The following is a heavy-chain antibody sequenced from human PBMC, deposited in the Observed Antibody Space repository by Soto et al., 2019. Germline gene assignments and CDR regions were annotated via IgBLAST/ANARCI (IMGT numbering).Heavy chain of an antibody. CDR1: GFTFSSYG. Sequence: GGSLRLSCAASGFTFSSYGIHWDRQAPGKGLEWVALISYDGGNEKYTESVKDRFTISRDDSHNVAYLQMSSLRTEDTAMYYCAKDRYSGTYPTDFDYWGQGSLVTVSS. V-gene: IGHV3-30*18. J-gene: IGHJ4*02. CDR3: AKDRYSGTYPTDFDY. CDR2: ISYDGGNE. D-gene: IGHD1-26*01.